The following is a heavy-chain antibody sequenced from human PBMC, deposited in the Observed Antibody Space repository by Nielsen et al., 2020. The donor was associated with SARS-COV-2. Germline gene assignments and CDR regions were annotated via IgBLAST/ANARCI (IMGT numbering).Heavy chain of an antibody. J-gene: IGHJ5*02. CDR3: ARDPPGYSSGWETGRPRGWFDP. Sequence: ASVKVSCKASGYTFTSYGISWVRQAPGQGLEWMGWISAYNGNTNYAQKPQGRVTMTTDTSTRTAYMELRSLRSDDTAVYYCARDPPGYSSGWETGRPRGWFDPWGQGTLVTVSS. CDR1: GYTFTSYG. CDR2: ISAYNGNT. D-gene: IGHD6-19*01. V-gene: IGHV1-18*01.